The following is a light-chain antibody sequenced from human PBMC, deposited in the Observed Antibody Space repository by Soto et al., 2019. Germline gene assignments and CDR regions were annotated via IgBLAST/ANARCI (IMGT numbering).Light chain of an antibody. V-gene: IGKV1-39*01. CDR2: AAS. CDR1: QSISTY. CDR3: QQSYSTLLIT. J-gene: IGKJ5*01. Sequence: DIQMTQSPSSLSASVGDRVTITCQASQSISTYLNWYQQKPGKAPKLLIYAASSLQSGVPSRFRGSGSGTDFTLTISSLQPEDFATYYCQQSYSTLLITFGQGTRLEI.